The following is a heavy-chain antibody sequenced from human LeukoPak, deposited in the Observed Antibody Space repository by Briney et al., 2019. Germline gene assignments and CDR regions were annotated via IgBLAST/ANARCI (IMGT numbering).Heavy chain of an antibody. J-gene: IGHJ4*02. CDR2: IKEDGSKK. V-gene: IGHV3-7*03. CDR3: ARAVSSTEGY. CDR1: GFTFSAYW. Sequence: GGSLRLSCAASGFTFSAYWMTWVRQAPGKGLEWVASIKEDGSKKYYMDSVKGRFTISRDNAQKSLYLEMNSLRVEDTAVYYCARAVSSTEGYWGQGTLVTVSS.